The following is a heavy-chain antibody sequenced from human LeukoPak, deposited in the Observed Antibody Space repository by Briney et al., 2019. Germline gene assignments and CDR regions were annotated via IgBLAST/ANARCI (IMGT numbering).Heavy chain of an antibody. V-gene: IGHV3-21*01. CDR3: AREKDSYGTYYFDY. CDR1: GXTFSSYS. CDR2: ISSSSSYI. J-gene: IGHJ4*02. Sequence: PGGSLRLSCAASGXTFSSYSMNWVRQAPGKGLEWVSSISSSSSYIYYADSVKGRFTISRDNAKNSLYLQMNSLRAEDTAVYYCAREKDSYGTYYFDYWGQGTLVTVSS. D-gene: IGHD5-18*01.